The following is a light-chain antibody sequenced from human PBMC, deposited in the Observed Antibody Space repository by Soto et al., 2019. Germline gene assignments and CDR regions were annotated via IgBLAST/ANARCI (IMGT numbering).Light chain of an antibody. Sequence: DIQMTQSPSTLSASVGDRVTITCRASLSISSWLAWYQQKPGKAPKLLIYDASSLESGVPSRFSGSGSGTEFTLTIAILQPDDFATYYCQQYNTYLWTFGQGTNVEMK. V-gene: IGKV1-5*01. CDR1: LSISSW. CDR2: DAS. CDR3: QQYNTYLWT. J-gene: IGKJ1*01.